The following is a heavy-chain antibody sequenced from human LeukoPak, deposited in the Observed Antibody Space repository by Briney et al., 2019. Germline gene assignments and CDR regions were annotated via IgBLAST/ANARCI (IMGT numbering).Heavy chain of an antibody. CDR1: RFTFSRYA. D-gene: IGHD1-1*01. J-gene: IGHJ5*02. V-gene: IGHV3-23*01. Sequence: GGSLRLSCAASRFTFSRYAMNWVRQAPGKGLEWVSAISGSGGSTYYADSVKGRFTISRDNSKNTLYLQMNSLRVEDTAVYYCARGTEWFDPWGQGTLVTVSS. CDR3: ARGTEWFDP. CDR2: ISGSGGST.